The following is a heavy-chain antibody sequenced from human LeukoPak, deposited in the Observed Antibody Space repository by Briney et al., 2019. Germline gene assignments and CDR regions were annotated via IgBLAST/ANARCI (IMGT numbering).Heavy chain of an antibody. D-gene: IGHD6-19*01. J-gene: IGHJ6*03. CDR3: AKDEGWGGYYYYYMDV. CDR2: ISWDGGST. Sequence: GGSLRLSCAASGFTFDDYAMHWVRQAPGKGLEWVSLISWDGGSTYYADSVKGRFTISRDNSKNSLYLQMNSLRAEDTALYYCAKDEGWGGYYYYYMDVWGKGTTVTVSS. CDR1: GFTFDDYA. V-gene: IGHV3-43D*03.